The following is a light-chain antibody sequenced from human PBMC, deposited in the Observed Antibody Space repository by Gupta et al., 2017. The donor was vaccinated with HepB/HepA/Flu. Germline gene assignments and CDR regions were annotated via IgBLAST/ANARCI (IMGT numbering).Light chain of an antibody. V-gene: IGKV1-39*01. J-gene: IGKJ4*01. Sequence: DIQMTQSPSSLSASVGDRVTITCRASQTISNYLIWYQQKPGKAPKLLIYAASSLQSGVPSKFSGSGSGTDFTLTISSLQPEDFATYYCQQSYNSPLTFGGGTXVEIK. CDR2: AAS. CDR1: QTISNY. CDR3: QQSYNSPLT.